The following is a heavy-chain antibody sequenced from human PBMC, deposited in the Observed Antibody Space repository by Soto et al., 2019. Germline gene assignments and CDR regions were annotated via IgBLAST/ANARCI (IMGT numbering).Heavy chain of an antibody. V-gene: IGHV3-48*01. D-gene: IGHD4-17*01. CDR2: IRISRGGA. Sequence: EVQLVESGGGLVRPRGSLRLSCAASGFSFSSFSMNWVRQTPEKGLEWVAYIRISRGGATYADSVKSRFTISRDDAKNSLFLQMSGLRVEDTAIYYCARDKDYAFDIWGQGTMVTVSS. CDR3: ARDKDYAFDI. CDR1: GFSFSSFS. J-gene: IGHJ3*02.